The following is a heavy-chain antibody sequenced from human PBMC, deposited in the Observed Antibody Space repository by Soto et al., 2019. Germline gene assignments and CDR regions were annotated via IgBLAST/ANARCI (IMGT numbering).Heavy chain of an antibody. Sequence: SLKISCKGSGYSFTSYWIGWVRQMPGKGLEWMGIIYPGDSDTRYSPSFQGQVTISADKSISTAYLQWSSLKASDTAMYYCARLRNAAVADNDAFDIWGQGTMVTVSS. CDR3: ARLRNAAVADNDAFDI. V-gene: IGHV5-51*01. CDR2: IYPGDSDT. CDR1: GYSFTSYW. D-gene: IGHD6-19*01. J-gene: IGHJ3*02.